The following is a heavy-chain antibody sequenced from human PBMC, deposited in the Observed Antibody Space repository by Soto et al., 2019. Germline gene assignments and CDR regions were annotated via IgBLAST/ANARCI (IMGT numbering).Heavy chain of an antibody. D-gene: IGHD5-12*01. J-gene: IGHJ6*02. CDR3: ARVRVVATTFYYYYAMDV. Sequence: PSETLSLTCAVYGGSFSGYYWSWIRQPPGKGLEWIGEINHSGSTNYNPSLKSRVTISVDTSKNQFSLKLSSVTAADTAVYYCARVRVVATTFYYYYAMDVWGQGTTVTVSS. CDR2: INHSGST. CDR1: GGSFSGYY. V-gene: IGHV4-34*01.